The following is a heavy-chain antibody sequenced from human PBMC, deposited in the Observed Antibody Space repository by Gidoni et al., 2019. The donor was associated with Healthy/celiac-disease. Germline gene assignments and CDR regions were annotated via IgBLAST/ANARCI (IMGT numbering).Heavy chain of an antibody. CDR3: ARVEREEWVRGVCYFDY. Sequence: EGQLVEYGGGLVQPGGSRRLSWAASGVTFRSDWMSWVRQAPGKGLEWVANIRQAGSEKFYGDSVKRRFPIPCDNARNSLYLQMNRLSAEDTAVYYCARVEREEWVRGVCYFDYWGQGTLVTVSS. CDR1: GVTFRSDW. D-gene: IGHD3-3*01. CDR2: IRQAGSEK. J-gene: IGHJ4*02. V-gene: IGHV3-7*03.